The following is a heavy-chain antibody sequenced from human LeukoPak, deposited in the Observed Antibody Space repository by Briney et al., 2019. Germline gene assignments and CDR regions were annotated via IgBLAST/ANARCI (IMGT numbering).Heavy chain of an antibody. Sequence: GGSLRLSCAASGFTFDDYAMHWVRQAPGKGLEWVAVISYDGSNKYYADSVKGRFTISRDNSKTTLYLQMNSLRIEDTAVYYCARAQGIAAASDYWGQGTLVTVSS. CDR2: ISYDGSNK. D-gene: IGHD6-13*01. J-gene: IGHJ4*02. CDR3: ARAQGIAAASDY. V-gene: IGHV3-30*04. CDR1: GFTFDDYA.